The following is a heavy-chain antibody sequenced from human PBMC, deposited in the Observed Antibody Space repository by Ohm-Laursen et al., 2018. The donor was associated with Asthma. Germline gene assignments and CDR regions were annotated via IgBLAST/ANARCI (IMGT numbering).Heavy chain of an antibody. CDR1: GGSISSYY. CDR2: IYYSGST. V-gene: IGHV4-59*07. D-gene: IGHD6-19*01. CDR3: ARLLDPAVAGIKYYYYYGMDV. J-gene: IGHJ6*02. Sequence: SDTLSPTCTVSGGSISSYYWSWIRQPPGKGLEWIGHIYYSGSTTYNPSLKSRVTISVDTSKNQFSLKLSSVTAEDTAVYYCARLLDPAVAGIKYYYYYGMDVWGQGTTVTVSS.